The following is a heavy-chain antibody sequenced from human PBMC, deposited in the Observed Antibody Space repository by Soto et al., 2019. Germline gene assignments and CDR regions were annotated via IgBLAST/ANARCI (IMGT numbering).Heavy chain of an antibody. Sequence: VQLQQWGAGLLKPSETLSLTCAVYGGSFSGYYWSWIRQPPGKGLEWIGEINHSGSTNYNPSLKSRVTISVDTSKNQFSLKLSSVTAADTAVYYCARGPTPRIAARRLDYWGQGTLVTVSS. CDR2: INHSGST. CDR1: GGSFSGYY. V-gene: IGHV4-34*01. CDR3: ARGPTPRIAARRLDY. D-gene: IGHD6-6*01. J-gene: IGHJ4*02.